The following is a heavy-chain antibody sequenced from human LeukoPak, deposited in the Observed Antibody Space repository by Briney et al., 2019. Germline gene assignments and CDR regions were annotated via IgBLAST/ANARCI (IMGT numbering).Heavy chain of an antibody. CDR1: GFTFSSYS. V-gene: IGHV3-21*01. J-gene: IGHJ6*02. CDR2: ISSSSSYI. CDR3: ARSVGVAGTSGMDV. Sequence: GGSLRLSCAASGFTFSSYSMNCVRQAPGKGLEWVSSISSSSSYIYYADSVKGRFTISRDNAKNSLYLQMNSLRAEDTAVYYCARSVGVAGTSGMDVWGQGTTVTVSS. D-gene: IGHD6-19*01.